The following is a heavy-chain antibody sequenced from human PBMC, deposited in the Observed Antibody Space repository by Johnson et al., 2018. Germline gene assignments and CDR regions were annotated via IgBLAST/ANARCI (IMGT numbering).Heavy chain of an antibody. J-gene: IGHJ3*02. V-gene: IGHV3-30*03. CDR1: GFIFSGHG. CDR3: VRGMSGTWLFDGFDI. Sequence: QLVEAGGGVVQPGRSLRLSCAASGFIFSGHGMHWVRQGPGGGRDWVAVMSHNGGDEDYAGSVKGRVTISRDNSKNTLFLQMNTLRPEDTAVYYCVRGMSGTWLFDGFDIWGQGTMVTVSA. CDR2: MSHNGGDE. D-gene: IGHD6-25*01.